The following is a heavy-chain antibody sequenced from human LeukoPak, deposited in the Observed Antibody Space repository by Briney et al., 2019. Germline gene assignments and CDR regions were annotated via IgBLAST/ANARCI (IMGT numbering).Heavy chain of an antibody. CDR3: ARDQDSSGYHESNFDY. J-gene: IGHJ4*02. V-gene: IGHV4-38-2*02. CDR2: IYHSGST. CDR1: GYSISSGYY. D-gene: IGHD3-22*01. Sequence: PSETLSLTCTVSGYSISSGYYWGWIRQPPGKGLEWIGSIYHSGSTYYNPSLKSRVTISVDTSKNQFSLKLSSVTAADTAVYYCARDQDSSGYHESNFDYWGQGTLVTVSS.